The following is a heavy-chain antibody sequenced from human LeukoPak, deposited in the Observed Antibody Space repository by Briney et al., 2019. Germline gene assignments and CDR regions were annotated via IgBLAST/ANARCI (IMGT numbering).Heavy chain of an antibody. J-gene: IGHJ3*02. V-gene: IGHV4-59*01. Sequence: SETLSLTCTVSGGSISSYYWSWIRQPPGKGLEWIGYIYYSGSTNYNPSLKSRVTISVDTSKNQFSLKLSSVTAADTSVYYCARVGGPHAFDIWGQGTMVTVSS. CDR3: ARVGGPHAFDI. CDR2: IYYSGST. D-gene: IGHD3-16*01. CDR1: GGSISSYY.